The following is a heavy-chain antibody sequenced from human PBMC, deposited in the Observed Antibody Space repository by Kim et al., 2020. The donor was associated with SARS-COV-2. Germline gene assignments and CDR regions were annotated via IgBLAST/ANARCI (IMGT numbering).Heavy chain of an antibody. CDR3: ARLSAPLNAFDI. CDR2: IYYSGST. J-gene: IGHJ3*02. CDR1: GGSISSSSYY. V-gene: IGHV4-39*01. Sequence: SETLSLTCTVSGGSISSSSYYWGWIRQPPGKGLEWIGSIYYSGSTYYNPSLKSRVTISVDTSKNQFSLKLSSVTAADTAVYYCARLSAPLNAFDIWGQGTMVTVSS.